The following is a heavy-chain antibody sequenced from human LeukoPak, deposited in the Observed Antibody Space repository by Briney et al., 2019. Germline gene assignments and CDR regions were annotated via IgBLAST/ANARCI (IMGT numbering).Heavy chain of an antibody. J-gene: IGHJ6*02. D-gene: IGHD6-6*01. CDR2: IIPIFGTA. Sequence: SVKVSCTASGGTFSSYAISWVRQAPGQGLEWMGGIIPIFGTANYAQKFQGRVTITADESTSTAYMELSSLRSEDTAVYYCARVEARHGNGMDVWGQGTTVTVSS. CDR3: ARVEARHGNGMDV. CDR1: GGTFSSYA. V-gene: IGHV1-69*13.